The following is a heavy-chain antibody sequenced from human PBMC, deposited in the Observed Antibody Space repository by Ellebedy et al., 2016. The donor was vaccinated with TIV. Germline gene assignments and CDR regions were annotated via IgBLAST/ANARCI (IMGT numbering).Heavy chain of an antibody. V-gene: IGHV3-23*01. CDR2: ISGSGGST. J-gene: IGHJ4*02. D-gene: IGHD5-24*01. CDR3: AKVAVAPSY. Sequence: PGGSLRLSCAASGFTFSSYAMSWVRQAPGKGLEWLSAISGSGGSTYYADSVKGRFTSSRDNSKNTLYLQMNSLRAEDTVVYYGAKVAVAPSYWGQGTLVTVSS. CDR1: GFTFSSYA.